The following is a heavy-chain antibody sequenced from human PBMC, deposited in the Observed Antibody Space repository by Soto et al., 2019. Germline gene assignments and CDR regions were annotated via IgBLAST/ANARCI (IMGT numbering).Heavy chain of an antibody. D-gene: IGHD2-2*01. Sequence: GGSLRLSCAASGFTFSSYSMNWVRQAPGKGLEWVSSISSSSSYIYYADSVKGRFTISRDNAKNSLYLQMNSLRAEDTAVYYCAREMVCSSTSCYSPRQNYYMDVWGKGTTVTVSS. J-gene: IGHJ6*03. CDR3: AREMVCSSTSCYSPRQNYYMDV. CDR2: ISSSSSYI. CDR1: GFTFSSYS. V-gene: IGHV3-21*01.